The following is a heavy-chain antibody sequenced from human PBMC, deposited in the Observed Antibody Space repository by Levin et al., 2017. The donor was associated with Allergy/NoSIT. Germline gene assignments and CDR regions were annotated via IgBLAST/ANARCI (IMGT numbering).Heavy chain of an antibody. CDR3: ARDLYGGNPGHAFDI. D-gene: IGHD4-23*01. Sequence: PSETLSLTCAASGFTFSSYSMNWVRQAPGKGLEWVSSTSSSTSYIYYADSLKGRLTISRDDAKNSLYLQMNSLRAEDTAVYYCARDLYGGNPGHAFDIWGQGTMVTVSS. J-gene: IGHJ3*02. CDR2: TSSSTSYI. V-gene: IGHV3-21*01. CDR1: GFTFSSYS.